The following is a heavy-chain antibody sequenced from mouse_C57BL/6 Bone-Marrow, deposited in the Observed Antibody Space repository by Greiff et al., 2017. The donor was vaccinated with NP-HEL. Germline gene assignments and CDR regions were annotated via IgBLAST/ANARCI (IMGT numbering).Heavy chain of an antibody. D-gene: IGHD1-1*01. CDR2: IDPSDSET. CDR3: AREGAVVAHYYAMDY. CDR1: GYTFTSYW. Sequence: QVQLQQSGAELVRPGSSVKLSCKASGYTFTSYWMHWVKQRPIQGLEWIGNIDPSDSETHYNQKFKDKATLTVDKSSSTAYMQLSSLTSEDSAVYYCAREGAVVAHYYAMDYWGQGTSVTVSS. V-gene: IGHV1-52*01. J-gene: IGHJ4*01.